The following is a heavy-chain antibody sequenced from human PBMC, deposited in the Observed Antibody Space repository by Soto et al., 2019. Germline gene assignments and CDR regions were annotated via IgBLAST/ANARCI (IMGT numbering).Heavy chain of an antibody. Sequence: QVQLVQSEAEVQKPGASVKVSCKTSGYIFKNYGISWVRQAPGQGLEWLGWIYPKEDRANIAQNFQGRVTLTAVTPTITAYIELSSLRFDDSAVYFCARDIDYDIAYWGRGTLVTVSS. D-gene: IGHD4-17*01. J-gene: IGHJ4*02. V-gene: IGHV1-18*01. CDR3: ARDIDYDIAY. CDR1: GYIFKNYG. CDR2: IYPKEDRA.